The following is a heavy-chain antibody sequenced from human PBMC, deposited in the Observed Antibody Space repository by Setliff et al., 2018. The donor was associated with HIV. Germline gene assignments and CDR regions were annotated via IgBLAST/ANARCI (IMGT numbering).Heavy chain of an antibody. Sequence: KPSETLSLTCTVSGDSMKSKSYFWGWIRQSPGKGLEWIGAIDYGGTTYYNTSLKSRLTISVDTSKNLFSLRVTSVTAADTAIYYCARHVPDYDFWSGSPAHYYYYYMDVWGKGTTVTVSS. J-gene: IGHJ6*03. CDR3: ARHVPDYDFWSGSPAHYYYYYMDV. CDR2: IDYGGTT. V-gene: IGHV4-39*01. D-gene: IGHD3-3*01. CDR1: GDSMKSKSYF.